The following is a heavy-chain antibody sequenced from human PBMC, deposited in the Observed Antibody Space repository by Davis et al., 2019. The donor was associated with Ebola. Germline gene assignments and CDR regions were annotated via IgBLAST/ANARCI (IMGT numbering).Heavy chain of an antibody. Sequence: GESLKIPCAASGFTFSSYAMSWVRQAPGKGPEWVANIKQDGSEKYLVDPVKGRFTIPRDNAKNSLYLQMNSLRAEDTAVYYCARVSGYSRPLGYFYYNYTMDVWGQGTTVTVSS. J-gene: IGHJ6*02. CDR2: IKQDGSEK. D-gene: IGHD5-18*01. V-gene: IGHV3-7*01. CDR3: ARVSGYSRPLGYFYYNYTMDV. CDR1: GFTFSSYA.